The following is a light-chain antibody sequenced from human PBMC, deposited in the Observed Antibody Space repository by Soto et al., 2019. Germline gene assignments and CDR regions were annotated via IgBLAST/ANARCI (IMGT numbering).Light chain of an antibody. CDR2: WAS. CDR3: QQYYSTPPA. J-gene: IGKJ3*01. Sequence: DIVMTQSPDSLAVSLGERATINCKSSQSVLYSANNKNYLAWYQQKTGQPPKLPIYWASTRESRVPDRFSGSGSGTDFTLTISSLQAEDVAVYYWQQYYSTPPAFGPGTKVDIK. CDR1: QSVLYSANNKNY. V-gene: IGKV4-1*01.